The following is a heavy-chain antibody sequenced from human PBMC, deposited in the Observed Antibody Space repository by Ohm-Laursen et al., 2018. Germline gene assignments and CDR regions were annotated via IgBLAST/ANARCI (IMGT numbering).Heavy chain of an antibody. Sequence: PSETLSLTCTVSGGSISSSSYYWGWIRQPPGKGLEWIGSIYYSGSTYYNPSLKSRVTISVDTSKNQFSLKLSSVTAADTAVYYCARAMHNEYYGMDVWGRGTTVTVSS. D-gene: IGHD2-2*01. V-gene: IGHV4-39*07. CDR1: GGSISSSSYY. CDR3: ARAMHNEYYGMDV. CDR2: IYYSGST. J-gene: IGHJ6*02.